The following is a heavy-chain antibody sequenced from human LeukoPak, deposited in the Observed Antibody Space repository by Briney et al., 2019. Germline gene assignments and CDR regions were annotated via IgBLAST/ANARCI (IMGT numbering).Heavy chain of an antibody. CDR3: ARVSGALRYFDWLRDAFDI. J-gene: IGHJ3*02. CDR2: INSNGDDT. V-gene: IGHV3-64*01. Sequence: GGSLRLSCAASGFTFSHYSMHWVRQAPGKGLEYVSAINSNGDDTYYANSVKGRFTISRDNSKNTLYLQMGNLRPEDMAVYYCARVSGALRYFDWLRDAFDIWGQGTMVTVSS. CDR1: GFTFSHYS. D-gene: IGHD3-9*01.